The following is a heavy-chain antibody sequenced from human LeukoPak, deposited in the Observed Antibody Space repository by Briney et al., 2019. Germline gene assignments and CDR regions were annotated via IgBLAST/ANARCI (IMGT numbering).Heavy chain of an antibody. Sequence: SGGSLRLSCAASGLTFSSYAMSWVRQAPGKGLEWVSAISGSGGSTYYADSVKGRFTISRDNSKNTLYLQMNSLRAEDTAVYYCARDLHYYGSGSYDYWGQGTLVTVSS. V-gene: IGHV3-23*01. D-gene: IGHD3-10*01. CDR2: ISGSGGST. CDR1: GLTFSSYA. CDR3: ARDLHYYGSGSYDY. J-gene: IGHJ4*02.